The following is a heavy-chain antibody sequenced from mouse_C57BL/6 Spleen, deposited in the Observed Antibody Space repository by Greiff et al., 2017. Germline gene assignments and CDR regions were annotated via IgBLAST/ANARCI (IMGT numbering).Heavy chain of an antibody. Sequence: EVKVVESGEGLVKPGGSLKLSCAASGFTFSSYAMSWVRQTPEKRLEWVAYISSGGDYIYYADTVKGRFTISRDNARNTLYLQMSSLKSEDTAMYYCARDGSSYRGYAMDYWGQGTSVTVSS. CDR2: ISSGGDYI. CDR3: ARDGSSYRGYAMDY. V-gene: IGHV5S21*01. CDR1: GFTFSSYA. J-gene: IGHJ4*01. D-gene: IGHD1-1*01.